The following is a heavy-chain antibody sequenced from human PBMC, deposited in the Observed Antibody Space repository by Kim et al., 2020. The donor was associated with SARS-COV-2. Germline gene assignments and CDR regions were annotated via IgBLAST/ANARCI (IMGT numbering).Heavy chain of an antibody. J-gene: IGHJ3*02. CDR3: ARTSIAAVALDI. D-gene: IGHD6-13*01. V-gene: IGHV4-4*09. Sequence: NPTPPLKSRVTISVDTSKNQFSLKLSSVTAADTAVYYCARTSIAAVALDIWGQGTMVTVSS.